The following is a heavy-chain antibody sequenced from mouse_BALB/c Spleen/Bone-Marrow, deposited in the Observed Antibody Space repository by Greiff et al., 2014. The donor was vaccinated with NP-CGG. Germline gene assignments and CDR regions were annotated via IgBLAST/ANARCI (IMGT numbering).Heavy chain of an antibody. CDR2: IWAGGST. V-gene: IGHV2-9*02. CDR1: GFSLTSYG. J-gene: IGHJ1*01. Sequence: VQGVESGPGLVAPSQSLSITCTVSGFSLTSYGVHWVRQPPGKGLEWLGVIWAGGSTNYNSALMSRLSISKDNSKSQVFLKMNSLQTDDTAMYYCARVYLWYFDVWGAGTPVPVSS. D-gene: IGHD2-3*01. CDR3: ARVYLWYFDV.